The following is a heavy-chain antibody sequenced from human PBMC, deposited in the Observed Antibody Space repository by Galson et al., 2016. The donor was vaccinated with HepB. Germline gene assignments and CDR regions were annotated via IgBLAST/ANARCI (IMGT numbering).Heavy chain of an antibody. J-gene: IGHJ6*02. CDR3: ARSAPSGLNHHYYYGMDV. CDR1: GYTFRNYV. D-gene: IGHD6-13*01. CDR2: IIPMFGTP. V-gene: IGHV1-69*13. Sequence: SVKVSCKASGYTFRNYVISWVRQAPGQGLEWMGGIIPMFGTPYYARNFRGRVTINADESTSTGYMALSSLRSEDTAVYYCARSAPSGLNHHYYYGMDVWGQGTTVTVSS.